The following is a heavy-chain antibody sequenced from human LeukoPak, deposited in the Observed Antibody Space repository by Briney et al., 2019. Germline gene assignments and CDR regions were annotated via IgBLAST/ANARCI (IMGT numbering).Heavy chain of an antibody. V-gene: IGHV3-64D*06. CDR1: GFTFSSYA. Sequence: GGSLRLSCSASGFTFSSYAMHWVRQAPGKGLEYVSAISSNGGSTYYADSVKGRFTISRDNSKNTLYLQMSSLRAEDTAVYYCVRRGVVVAAAPFGAFDIWGQGTMVTVSS. D-gene: IGHD2-15*01. CDR3: VRRGVVVAAAPFGAFDI. J-gene: IGHJ3*02. CDR2: ISSNGGST.